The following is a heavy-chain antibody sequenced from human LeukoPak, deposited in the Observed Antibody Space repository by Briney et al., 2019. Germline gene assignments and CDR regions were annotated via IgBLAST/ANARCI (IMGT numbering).Heavy chain of an antibody. CDR3: ARDGSGWSSDY. V-gene: IGHV3-33*01. D-gene: IGHD6-19*01. J-gene: IGHJ4*02. CDR1: GFDFRTYG. CDR2: MWNDGITG. Sequence: GGSLRLSCAASGFDFRTYGIHWVRQAPGKGLEWGAIMWNDGITGKYADSVRGRFSVSRDNSKNTVYLEMDSLRADDTSVYYCARDGSGWSSDYWGQGTLVTVSS.